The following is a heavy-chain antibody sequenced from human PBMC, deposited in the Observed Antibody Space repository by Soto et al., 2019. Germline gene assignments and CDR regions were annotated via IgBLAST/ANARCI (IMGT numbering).Heavy chain of an antibody. Sequence: SATLSLTCTVSGGSISNYYWSWIRQPPGKGLEWIGYIYYSGSTNYNPSLRSRVTISVDTSKNHFSLKLRSVTAADTAVYYCVRTNHFDYWGQGSLVTVSS. CDR3: VRTNHFDY. D-gene: IGHD2-8*01. CDR1: GGSISNYY. CDR2: IYYSGST. J-gene: IGHJ4*02. V-gene: IGHV4-59*08.